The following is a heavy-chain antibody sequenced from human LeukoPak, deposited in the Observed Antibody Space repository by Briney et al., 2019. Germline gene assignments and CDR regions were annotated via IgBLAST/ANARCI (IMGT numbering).Heavy chain of an antibody. Sequence: GALRLSCAVSGFTFSDHFLDWVRQAPGKGLEWVGRSRNKAKSYTTEYAASVKGRFTISRDDSKNSLYLQMDSLKTEDTAVYYCVRVGSVAGSDYLDYWGQGTLVTVSS. V-gene: IGHV3-72*01. CDR3: VRVGSVAGSDYLDY. J-gene: IGHJ4*02. D-gene: IGHD6-19*01. CDR1: GFTFSDHF. CDR2: SRNKAKSYTT.